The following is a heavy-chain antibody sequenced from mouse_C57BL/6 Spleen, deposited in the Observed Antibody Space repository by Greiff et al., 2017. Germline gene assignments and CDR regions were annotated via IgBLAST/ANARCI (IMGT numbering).Heavy chain of an antibody. CDR3: ERDGNFEGNYAMDD. CDR1: GYTFTSYW. CDR2: IHPNSGST. V-gene: IGHV1-64*01. Sequence: QVQLQQPGAELVKPGASVKLSCKASGYTFTSYWMHWVKQRPGQGLEWIGMIHPNSGSTNYNEKFKSKATLTVDKSSSTAYMQLSSLTSEDSAVYYCERDGNFEGNYAMDDWGQGTSVTVAS. J-gene: IGHJ4*01. D-gene: IGHD2-1*01.